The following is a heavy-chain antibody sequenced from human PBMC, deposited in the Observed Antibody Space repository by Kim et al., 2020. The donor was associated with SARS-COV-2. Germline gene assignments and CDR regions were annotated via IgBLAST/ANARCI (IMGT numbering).Heavy chain of an antibody. Sequence: SRVTISVDTSKNQFSRKLSSVTAADTAVYYCARSKQLVRWRASHYYGMDVWGQGTTVTVSS. CDR3: ARSKQLVRWRASHYYGMDV. J-gene: IGHJ6*02. D-gene: IGHD6-6*01. V-gene: IGHV4-30-2*04.